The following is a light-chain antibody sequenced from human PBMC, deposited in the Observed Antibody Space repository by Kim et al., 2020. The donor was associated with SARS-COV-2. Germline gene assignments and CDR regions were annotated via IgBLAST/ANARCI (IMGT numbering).Light chain of an antibody. Sequence: QSALTQPASVSGSPGQSITISCTGTRSDVGGYNYVSWYQQHPGKAPKLMIYDVSNRPSGVSNRFSGSKSGNTASLTISGLQAEDEADYYCSSYRSTITVVFGGGTQLTVL. J-gene: IGLJ2*01. CDR3: SSYRSTITVV. CDR1: RSDVGGYNY. V-gene: IGLV2-14*03. CDR2: DVS.